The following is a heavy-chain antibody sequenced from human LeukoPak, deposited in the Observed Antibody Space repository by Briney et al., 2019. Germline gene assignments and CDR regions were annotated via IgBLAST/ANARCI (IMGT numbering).Heavy chain of an antibody. CDR1: GYTFTGYY. V-gene: IGHV1-2*02. CDR3: ARAPTYYDSADLDY. D-gene: IGHD3-22*01. CDR2: INPNSGGT. Sequence: ASVKVSCKASGYTFTGYYMHWVRQAPGQGLEWMGWINPNSGGTNYAQKFQGRVTMTRDTSISTAYMELSRLRSDDTAVYYCARAPTYYDSADLDYWGQGTLVTVSS. J-gene: IGHJ4*02.